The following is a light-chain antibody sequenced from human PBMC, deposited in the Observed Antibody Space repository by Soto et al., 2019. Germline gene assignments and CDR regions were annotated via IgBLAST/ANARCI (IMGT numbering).Light chain of an antibody. CDR2: GAS. CDR3: QLYNNGLWT. J-gene: IGKJ1*01. CDR1: QSVNSN. Sequence: EIVMTQSPATLSVSPGERATLSCRASQSVNSNLVWYQQKPGQAPRLLIYGASTRATGIPGRFSGSGYGTEFTLTISSLQSEDFAVYYCQLYNNGLWTFGQGTKVEIK. V-gene: IGKV3-15*01.